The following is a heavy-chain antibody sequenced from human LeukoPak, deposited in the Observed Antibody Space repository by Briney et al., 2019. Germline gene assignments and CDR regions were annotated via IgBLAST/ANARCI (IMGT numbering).Heavy chain of an antibody. D-gene: IGHD2-15*01. CDR3: ARDPGSEVVVAAPY. J-gene: IGHJ4*02. CDR1: GFTFDDYA. V-gene: IGHV3-9*01. Sequence: GRSLRLSCAASGFTFDDYAMHWVRQAPGKGLEWVSGISWNSGSIGYADSVKGRFTISRDNAKNSLYLQMNSLRAEDTAVCYCARDPGSEVVVAAPYWGQGTLVTVSS. CDR2: ISWNSGSI.